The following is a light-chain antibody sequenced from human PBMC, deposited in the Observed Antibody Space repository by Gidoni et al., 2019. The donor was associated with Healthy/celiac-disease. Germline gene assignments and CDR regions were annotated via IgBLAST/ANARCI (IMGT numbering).Light chain of an antibody. V-gene: IGLV1-36*01. J-gene: IGLJ2*01. CDR1: SSNIGRNP. CDR2: YDD. CDR3: AAWDDRLVGPV. Sequence: QSVLSHPPSVSAAPMQSVTISCSGSSSNIGRNPVNWYQQLPGEAPRLLIYYDDLLASGVSYRLSGSKSGTAASLAITGLQAEDEAEYYCAAWDDRLVGPVFGGGTKLTVL.